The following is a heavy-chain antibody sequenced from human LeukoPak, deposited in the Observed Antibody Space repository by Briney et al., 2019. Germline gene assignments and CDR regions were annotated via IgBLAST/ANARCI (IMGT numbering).Heavy chain of an antibody. V-gene: IGHV4-59*01. Sequence: SETLSLTCTVSGGSLSSYYWSWIRQPPGKGLEWIGYIYYSVSTNYNPSLKSRVTISVDTSKNQFSLKLSSVTAADTAVYYCARDVRDILTSKHDAFDIWGQGTMVTVSS. CDR1: GGSLSSYY. CDR3: ARDVRDILTSKHDAFDI. J-gene: IGHJ3*02. D-gene: IGHD3-9*01. CDR2: IYYSVST.